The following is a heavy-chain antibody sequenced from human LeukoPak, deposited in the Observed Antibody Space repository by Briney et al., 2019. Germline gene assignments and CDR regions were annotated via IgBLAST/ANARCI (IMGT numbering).Heavy chain of an antibody. CDR2: IDWDDDK. J-gene: IGHJ5*02. V-gene: IGHV2-70*01. Sequence: SGPTLVNPTQTLTLTFTFSGFSLSTSGMCVSWIRQPPGKAPEWLALIDWDDDKYYSTSLKTRLTISKDTSKNQVVLTMTNMDPVDTATYYCARNPYYYDSSGYYYGEFDPWGQGTLVTVSS. CDR3: ARNPYYYDSSGYYYGEFDP. D-gene: IGHD3-22*01. CDR1: GFSLSTSGMC.